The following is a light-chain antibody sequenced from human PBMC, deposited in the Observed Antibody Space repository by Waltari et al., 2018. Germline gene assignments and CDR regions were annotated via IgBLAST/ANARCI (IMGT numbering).Light chain of an antibody. CDR3: QHRSNWPLFT. CDR2: DES. J-gene: IGKJ3*01. Sequence: EIVLTQSPATLSLSPGERATLSCRASQSVSSYLAWYPQKPGQAPRLLSYDESNRATGIPARFSGSGSGTDFTLTISSLEPEDFAVYYCQHRSNWPLFTFGPGTKVDFK. V-gene: IGKV3-11*01. CDR1: QSVSSY.